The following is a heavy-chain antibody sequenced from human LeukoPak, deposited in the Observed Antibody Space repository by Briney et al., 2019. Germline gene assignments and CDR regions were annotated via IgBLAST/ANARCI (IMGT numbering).Heavy chain of an antibody. J-gene: IGHJ6*03. CDR2: ISGSGGST. Sequence: GGSLRLSCAASGFTFSSYAMSWVRQAPGKGLEWVSAISGSGGSTYYADSVKGRLTISRDNSKNTLYLQMNSLRAEDTAVYYCATYVDYYYYMDVWGKGTTVTVSS. CDR3: ATYVDYYYYMDV. D-gene: IGHD3-16*01. CDR1: GFTFSSYA. V-gene: IGHV3-23*01.